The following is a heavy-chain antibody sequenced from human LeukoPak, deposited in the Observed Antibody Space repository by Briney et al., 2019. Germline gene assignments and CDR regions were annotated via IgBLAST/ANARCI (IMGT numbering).Heavy chain of an antibody. V-gene: IGHV1-2*06. CDR1: GYAFIGYY. J-gene: IGHJ4*02. CDR3: ARPMGSSWESDY. D-gene: IGHD6-13*01. Sequence: ASVKVSCKASGYAFIGYYIHWVRQAPGQGLERMGRINPNNGGTNYAQKFQGRVTMSRDTSITTVYMEVSRLTSDDTAVYYCARPMGSSWESDYWGQGTLVTVSS. CDR2: INPNNGGT.